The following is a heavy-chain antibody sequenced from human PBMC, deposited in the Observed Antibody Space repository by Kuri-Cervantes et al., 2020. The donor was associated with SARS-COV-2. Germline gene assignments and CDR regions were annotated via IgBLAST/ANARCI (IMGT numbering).Heavy chain of an antibody. Sequence: SQTLSLTCAVYGGSLSGYYWTWIRQPPGKGLEWIGEINHSGSTNYNPSLKSRVTISVDTSKNQFSLKLSSVTAADTAVYYCARDRIAVAGDWFDPWGQGTLVTVSS. D-gene: IGHD6-19*01. CDR2: INHSGST. V-gene: IGHV4-34*01. CDR1: GGSLSGYY. J-gene: IGHJ5*02. CDR3: ARDRIAVAGDWFDP.